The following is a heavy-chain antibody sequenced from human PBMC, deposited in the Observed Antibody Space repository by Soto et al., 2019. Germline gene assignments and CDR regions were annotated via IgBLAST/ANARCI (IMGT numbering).Heavy chain of an antibody. Sequence: PGESLKISGKGSGYSFTNYWIGWVRQMPGKGLEWMGIIYPGDSDSRYSPSFQGQVTISADTSISTAYLQWRSLKASDTSMYYCARHPNAEYDAMDVWGQGTTVTVSS. CDR1: GYSFTNYW. CDR2: IYPGDSDS. J-gene: IGHJ6*02. CDR3: ARHPNAEYDAMDV. V-gene: IGHV5-51*01.